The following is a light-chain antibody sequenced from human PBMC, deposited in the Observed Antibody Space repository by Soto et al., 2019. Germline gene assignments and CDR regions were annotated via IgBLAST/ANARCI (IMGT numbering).Light chain of an antibody. J-gene: IGKJ5*01. CDR1: QSISSY. Sequence: DIQMTQSPSSLSASVVDRVTITCRASQSISSYLNWYQQKPGKAPKLLIYAASSLQSGVPSRFSGSGSGTDFTLTISSLQPDDFATYYCQQYNSYPITFGQGTRLEIK. CDR3: QQYNSYPIT. CDR2: AAS. V-gene: IGKV1-39*01.